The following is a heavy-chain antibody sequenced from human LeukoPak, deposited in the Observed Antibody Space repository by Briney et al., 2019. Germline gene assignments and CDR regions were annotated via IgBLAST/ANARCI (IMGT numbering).Heavy chain of an antibody. V-gene: IGHV3-23*01. CDR1: GFTFSSYG. D-gene: IGHD3-22*01. CDR3: AKDQNYYDSSGLFDY. CDR2: ISGSGGST. Sequence: GGSLRLSCAASGFTFSSYGMSWVRQAPGKGLEWVSAISGSGGSTYYADSVKGRFTISRDNSKNTLYLQMNSLRAEDTAVYYCAKDQNYYDSSGLFDYWGQGTLVTVSS. J-gene: IGHJ4*02.